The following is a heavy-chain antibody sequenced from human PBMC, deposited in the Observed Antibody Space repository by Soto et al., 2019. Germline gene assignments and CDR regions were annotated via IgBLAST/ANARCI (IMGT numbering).Heavy chain of an antibody. CDR1: GFTFSIYG. CDR3: AKDKGYDSSGYYSQYYYYGMDV. CDR2: ISYDGSNK. D-gene: IGHD3-22*01. Sequence: PGGSLRLSCAASGFTFSIYGMHWVRQAPGKGLEWVAVISYDGSNKYYADSVKGRFTISRDNSKNTLYLQMNSLRAEDTAVYYCAKDKGYDSSGYYSQYYYYGMDVWGQGTTVTVSS. J-gene: IGHJ6*02. V-gene: IGHV3-30*18.